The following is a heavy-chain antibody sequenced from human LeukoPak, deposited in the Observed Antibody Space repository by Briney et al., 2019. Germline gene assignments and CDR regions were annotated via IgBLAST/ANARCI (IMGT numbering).Heavy chain of an antibody. J-gene: IGHJ3*02. CDR1: GFTFSDYI. V-gene: IGHV3-72*01. CDR3: TRDGGEGGNSAFDI. CDR2: IRRGTNSYTT. D-gene: IGHD3-16*01. Sequence: GGSLRLSCAASGFTFSDYILDWVRQAPGKGLEWVGRIRRGTNSYTTEYAASVKVRFIISRDDSKNSLYLHMNSLKTEDTAVYHCTRDGGEGGNSAFDIWGQGTMATVSS.